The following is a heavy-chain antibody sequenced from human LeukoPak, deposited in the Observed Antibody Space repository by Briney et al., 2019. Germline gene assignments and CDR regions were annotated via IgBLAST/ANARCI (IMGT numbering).Heavy chain of an antibody. CDR3: ARLSGYCSGGSCPSKYYFDY. CDR1: GFSFSSYA. CDR2: FSGSGGST. J-gene: IGHJ4*02. D-gene: IGHD2-15*01. V-gene: IGHV3-23*01. Sequence: GGSLRLSCAASGFSFSSYAMSWVRQAPGKGLEWVSSFSGSGGSTYYADSVKGRFTISRDNAKNSLYLQMNSLRAEDTAVYYCARLSGYCSGGSCPSKYYFDYWGQGTLVTVSS.